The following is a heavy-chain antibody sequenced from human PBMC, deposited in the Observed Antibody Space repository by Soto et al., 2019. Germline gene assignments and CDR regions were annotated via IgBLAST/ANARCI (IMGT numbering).Heavy chain of an antibody. CDR2: IIPIFGTA. J-gene: IGHJ6*02. Sequence: GASVKVSCKASGGTFSSYAISWVRQAPGQGLEWMGGIIPIFGTANYAQKFQGRVTITADESTSTAYMELSSLRSEDTAVYYCASRGPYYYYYGMDVWGQGTTVTVSS. V-gene: IGHV1-69*13. CDR1: GGTFSSYA. CDR3: ASRGPYYYYYGMDV. D-gene: IGHD6-25*01.